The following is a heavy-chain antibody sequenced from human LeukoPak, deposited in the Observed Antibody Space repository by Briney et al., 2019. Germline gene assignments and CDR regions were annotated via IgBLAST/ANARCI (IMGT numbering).Heavy chain of an antibody. D-gene: IGHD6-19*01. CDR3: AKGGVAVAGYDY. J-gene: IGHJ4*02. CDR1: GGSFSGYY. V-gene: IGHV4-34*01. CDR2: INHSGST. Sequence: PSETLSLTCAVYGGSFSGYYWSWIRQPPGKGLEWIGEINHSGSTNYNPSLKSRVTISVDTSKNQFSLKLSSVTVADTAVYYCAKGGVAVAGYDYWGQGTLVTVSS.